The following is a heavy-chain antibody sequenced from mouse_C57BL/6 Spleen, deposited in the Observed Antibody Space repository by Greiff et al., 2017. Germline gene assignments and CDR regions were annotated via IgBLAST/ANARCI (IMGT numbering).Heavy chain of an antibody. CDR2: ISNLAYSI. J-gene: IGHJ1*03. V-gene: IGHV5-15*01. D-gene: IGHD1-1*01. CDR3: ARQGITTVDWYFDV. Sequence: EVKVVESGGGLVQPGGSLKLSCAASGFTFSDYGMAWVRPAPRKGPEWVAFISNLAYSIYYADTVTGRFTLSRENAKNTLYLEMSRLRSEDTAMYYCARQGITTVDWYFDVWGTGTTVTVSS. CDR1: GFTFSDYG.